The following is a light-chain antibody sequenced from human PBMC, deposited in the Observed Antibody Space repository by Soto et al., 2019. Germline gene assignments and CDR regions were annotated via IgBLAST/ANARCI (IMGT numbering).Light chain of an antibody. V-gene: IGLV2-14*01. CDR3: SSDTSSSTWV. J-gene: IGLJ3*02. Sequence: QSALTQPASVSGSPGQSITISCTGTSSDVGGYNYVSWYQQHPGKAPKLMIYDVSNRPSGVSNRFSGSKSGNTASLTISGLQDEDEADYYCSSDTSSSTWVFGGGTQLTVL. CDR2: DVS. CDR1: SSDVGGYNY.